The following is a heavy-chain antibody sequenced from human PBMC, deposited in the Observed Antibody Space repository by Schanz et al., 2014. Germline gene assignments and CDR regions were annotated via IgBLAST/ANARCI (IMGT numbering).Heavy chain of an antibody. CDR2: ISHTGNP. J-gene: IGHJ4*02. D-gene: IGHD1-26*01. CDR3: ARGKWDLGAD. Sequence: QVQLQESGPGLVKPSETLSLTCSVSGYSISSDYYWGWIRQFPGGGLEWIGSISHTGNPYYHPSLRTRVPIALDPSKTQFPRKLSSVPAADTAVYYCARGKWDLGADWGQGILVTVSS. V-gene: IGHV4-38-2*02. CDR1: GYSISSDYY.